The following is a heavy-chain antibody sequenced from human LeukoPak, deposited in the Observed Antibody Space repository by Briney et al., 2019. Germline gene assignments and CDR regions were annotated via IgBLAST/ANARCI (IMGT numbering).Heavy chain of an antibody. CDR3: ARDHTKYCSSTSCHPDY. D-gene: IGHD2-2*01. J-gene: IGHJ4*02. CDR1: GFTLSSYW. V-gene: IGHV3-7*01. CDR2: IKQDGSEK. Sequence: PGGSLRLSCAASGFTLSSYWMSWVRQAPGKGLEWVANIKQDGSEKYYVDSVKGRFTISRDNAKNSLYLQMNSLRADDTAVYYCARDHTKYCSSTSCHPDYWGQGTLVTVSS.